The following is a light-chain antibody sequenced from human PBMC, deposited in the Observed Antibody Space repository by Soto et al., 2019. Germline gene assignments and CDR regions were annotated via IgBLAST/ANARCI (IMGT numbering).Light chain of an antibody. CDR2: DAS. CDR1: QSVSSY. CDR3: QQRSNWPPWT. J-gene: IGKJ1*01. Sequence: EIVLTQSPATLSLSPGERATLSCRASQSVSSYLAWYQQKPGQAPRLLIYDASNRATGIPARFSGSGSGTDFTVSISSPAPEDFAVYYCQQRSNWPPWTVGQGNKVELK. V-gene: IGKV3-11*01.